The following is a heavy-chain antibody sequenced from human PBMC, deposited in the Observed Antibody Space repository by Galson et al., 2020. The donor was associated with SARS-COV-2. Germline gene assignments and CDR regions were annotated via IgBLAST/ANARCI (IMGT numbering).Heavy chain of an antibody. CDR2: ISYDGNNK. V-gene: IGHV3-30*04. CDR1: GFTFSTYP. CDR3: ARGQSGNYLAYEY. Sequence: GGSLRLSCAASGFTFSTYPIHWVRQAPGKGLEWVAVISYDGNNKYYADSVKGRFTISRDNYKNTVNLEMNSLRVEDTAVYYCARGQSGNYLAYEYRGQGTLVTVSA. D-gene: IGHD1-26*01. J-gene: IGHJ4*02.